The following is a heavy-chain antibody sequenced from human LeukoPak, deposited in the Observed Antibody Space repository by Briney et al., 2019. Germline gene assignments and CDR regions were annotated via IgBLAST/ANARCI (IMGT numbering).Heavy chain of an antibody. CDR1: GGSISSSSYY. CDR2: IYYSGST. J-gene: IGHJ6*03. V-gene: IGHV4-39*07. CDR3: ARSALAGNYYSFYYMDG. Sequence: PSETLSLTCTVSGGSISSSSYYWGWIRQPPGKGLEWIGSIYYSGSTYYNPSLKSRVTISVDTSKNLFSLKLSSVTAADTAVYYCARSALAGNYYSFYYMDGWGKGTSVTVSS. D-gene: IGHD6-19*01.